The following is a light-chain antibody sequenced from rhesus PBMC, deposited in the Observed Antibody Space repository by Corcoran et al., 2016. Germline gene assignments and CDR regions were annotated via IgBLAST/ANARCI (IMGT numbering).Light chain of an antibody. Sequence: DIQMTQSPSSLSASVGDRVTITCRASQTISSYLAWYQQKPGKVPKLLISAASTLQSGVPSRFSGRGSGTDFTLTISSLQPEDFATYYCQQHNSHPWTFGQGTKVEIK. CDR3: QQHNSHPWT. CDR2: AAS. J-gene: IGKJ1*01. CDR1: QTISSY. V-gene: IGKV1-44*03.